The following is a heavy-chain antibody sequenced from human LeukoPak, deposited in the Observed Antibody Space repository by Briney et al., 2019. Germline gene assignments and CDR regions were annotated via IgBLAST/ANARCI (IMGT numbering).Heavy chain of an antibody. CDR3: ARGPRYSGIFDY. J-gene: IGHJ4*02. Sequence: ASVKVSCKASGYTFTGYYMHWVRQAPGQGLEWMGWINPNSGGTNYAQKFQGRVTMTRDTSISTAYMELSSLRSEDTAVYYCARGPRYSGIFDYWGQGTLVTVSS. CDR2: INPNSGGT. V-gene: IGHV1-2*02. CDR1: GYTFTGYY. D-gene: IGHD5-12*01.